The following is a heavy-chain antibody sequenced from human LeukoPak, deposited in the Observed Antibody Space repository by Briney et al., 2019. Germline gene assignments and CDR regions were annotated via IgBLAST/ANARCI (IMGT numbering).Heavy chain of an antibody. J-gene: IGHJ4*02. V-gene: IGHV3-23*01. Sequence: GGSLRLSCAASGFTFTSYSMNWVRQAPGKGLEWVSTISGGGGSTYYADSVKGRFTISRDNSKNTLYLQVNSLRAEDTAVYYCARGCDTNCFFNDYWGQGTLVTVSS. CDR2: ISGGGGST. CDR1: GFTFTSYS. CDR3: ARGCDTNCFFNDY. D-gene: IGHD2-8*01.